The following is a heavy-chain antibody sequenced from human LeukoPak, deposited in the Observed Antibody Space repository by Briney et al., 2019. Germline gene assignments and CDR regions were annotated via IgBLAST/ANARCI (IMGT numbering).Heavy chain of an antibody. D-gene: IGHD3-10*01. CDR3: ARDAGTLYYDSSSYYNVAGGGMDV. CDR2: IIPMSGTT. V-gene: IGHV1-69*01. Sequence: GASVKVSCKTSGGSFINYGISWVRQAPGQGLEWMGGIIPMSGTTNYAQKFQGRVAISADVSTSTSYMELSSLRSEDTAMYYCARDAGTLYYDSSSYYNVAGGGMDVWGKGTTVTVSS. CDR1: GGSFINYG. J-gene: IGHJ6*04.